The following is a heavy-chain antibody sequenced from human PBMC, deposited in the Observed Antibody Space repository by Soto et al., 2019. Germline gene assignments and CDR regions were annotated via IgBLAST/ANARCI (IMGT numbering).Heavy chain of an antibody. Sequence: QVQLVESGGGLVKPGGSLRLSCAASGLTLSDYYMTWIRQAPGKGLEWVSDISFSSSDTNYAASVKGRFTISRDNAKKSLNQQMNSMREEDTAVYYCARDGYGFGIGYYLDHWGQGTLVTVSS. J-gene: IGHJ4*02. CDR3: ARDGYGFGIGYYLDH. D-gene: IGHD5-18*01. V-gene: IGHV3-11*06. CDR2: ISFSSSDT. CDR1: GLTLSDYY.